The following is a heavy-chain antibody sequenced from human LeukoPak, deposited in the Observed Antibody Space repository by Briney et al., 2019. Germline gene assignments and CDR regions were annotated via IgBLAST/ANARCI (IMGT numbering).Heavy chain of an antibody. CDR2: ISSSGDYI. D-gene: IGHD4-17*01. CDR3: ARDLYGDYAHDY. Sequence: GGTLRLSCAASGFTFTSYSMNWVRQAPGKGLDWVSSISSSGDYIYYADSVKGRFTISRDNADNSLYLQMNSLRAEDTAVYYCARDLYGDYAHDYWGQGTLVTVSS. CDR1: GFTFTSYS. V-gene: IGHV3-21*01. J-gene: IGHJ4*02.